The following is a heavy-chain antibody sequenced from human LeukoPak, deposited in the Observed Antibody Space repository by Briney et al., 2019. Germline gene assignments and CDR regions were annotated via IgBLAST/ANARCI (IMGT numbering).Heavy chain of an antibody. CDR3: ARTYCSAGACYHFDY. J-gene: IGHJ4*02. CDR2: MYTSGSI. D-gene: IGHD2-15*01. V-gene: IGHV4-61*02. CDR1: GGSISSGSDY. Sequence: SETLSLTCTVSGGSISSGSDYWNWIRQPAGKGLEWIGRMYTSGSIDYNPSLKSRVSISVDTSKNQFSLKVSSVTAADTAVYYCARTYCSAGACYHFDYWGPGTLVTVSS.